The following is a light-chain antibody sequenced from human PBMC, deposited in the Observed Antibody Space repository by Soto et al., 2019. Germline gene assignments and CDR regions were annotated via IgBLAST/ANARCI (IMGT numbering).Light chain of an antibody. CDR2: AAS. J-gene: IGKJ2*01. Sequence: DIQMTQSPSSLSASVGDRVTITCRASQGVRAYLPWYPQRQGRAPRTLIYAASSFLSGVPSRFSGSGSGTKFTLTISRLQPEDFAPYYCQQSYRTPHTFGQGTKLETK. CDR3: QQSYRTPHT. CDR1: QGVRAY. V-gene: IGKV1-39*01.